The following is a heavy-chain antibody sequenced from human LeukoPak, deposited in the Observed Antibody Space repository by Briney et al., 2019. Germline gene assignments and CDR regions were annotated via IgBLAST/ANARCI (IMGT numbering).Heavy chain of an antibody. V-gene: IGHV4-4*09. D-gene: IGHD3-3*01. Sequence: SETLSLTCAVSGDSISFYYWSWIRQPPGKGLEWIGYIHTSGDTNYNPSLSSRVTIPVDTSRGQFSLNLSSVTAADTAVYYCARQRPTSDFWSGYYFDYWGQGTLVTVSS. CDR3: ARQRPTSDFWSGYYFDY. CDR2: IHTSGDT. J-gene: IGHJ4*02. CDR1: GDSISFYY.